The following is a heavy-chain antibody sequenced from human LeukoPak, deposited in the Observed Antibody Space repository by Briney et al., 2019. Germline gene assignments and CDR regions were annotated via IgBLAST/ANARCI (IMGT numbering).Heavy chain of an antibody. J-gene: IGHJ3*02. CDR2: IYTSGST. Sequence: SETLSLTCTVSGGSISSYYWSWVRQPAGKGLEWIGRIYTSGSTNYNPSLKSRVTMSVDTSKNQFSLKLSSVTAADTAVYYCARMQGRVARFALRAFDIWGQGTMVTVSP. CDR1: GGSISSYY. V-gene: IGHV4-4*07. D-gene: IGHD3-10*02. CDR3: ARMQGRVARFALRAFDI.